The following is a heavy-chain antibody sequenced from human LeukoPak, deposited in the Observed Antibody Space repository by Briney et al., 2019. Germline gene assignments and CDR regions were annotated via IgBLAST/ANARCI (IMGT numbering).Heavy chain of an antibody. D-gene: IGHD3-22*01. CDR2: ISSSSSYI. J-gene: IGHJ4*02. CDR3: ARDGPETYYYDSSGYYDY. Sequence: GGSLRLSCAASGFTFSSYSMNWVRQAPGKGLEWVSSISSSSSYIYYADSVKGRFTISRDNAKNSLYLQMNSLRAEDTAVYYCARDGPETYYYDSSGYYDYWGQGTLVTVSS. V-gene: IGHV3-21*01. CDR1: GFTFSSYS.